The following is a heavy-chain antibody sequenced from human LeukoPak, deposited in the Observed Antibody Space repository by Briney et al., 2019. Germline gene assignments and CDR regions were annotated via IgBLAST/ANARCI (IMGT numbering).Heavy chain of an antibody. D-gene: IGHD6-13*01. V-gene: IGHV4-39*07. Sequence: PSETLSLTCTVSGGSISSSSYYWGWIRQPPGKGLEWIGSIYYSGSTYYNPSLKSRVTISVDTSKNQFSLRLSSVTAADTAVCYCARVTGYMTEDYFDYWGQGTLITVSS. J-gene: IGHJ4*02. CDR2: IYYSGST. CDR3: ARVTGYMTEDYFDY. CDR1: GGSISSSSYY.